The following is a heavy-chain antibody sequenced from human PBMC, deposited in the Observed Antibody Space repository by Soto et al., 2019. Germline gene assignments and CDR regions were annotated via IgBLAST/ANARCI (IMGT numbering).Heavy chain of an antibody. CDR2: INPNNGAT. CDR1: RYIFTAYV. CDR3: ASHDPGARFDP. Sequence: QVQLVQSGAEVKKPGASVKVSCKAPRYIFTAYVMHWVRQAPGQGLEWMGWINPNNGATHYGLSFQGRVTMTRDTSISTAYMELRSLRSDDTAVYYCASHDPGARFDPWGQGTLGIVAS. D-gene: IGHD1-1*01. V-gene: IGHV1-2*02. J-gene: IGHJ5*02.